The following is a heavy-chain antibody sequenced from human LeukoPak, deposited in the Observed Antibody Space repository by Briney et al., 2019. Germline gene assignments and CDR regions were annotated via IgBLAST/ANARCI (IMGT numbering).Heavy chain of an antibody. CDR3: ARQNIAAAGTNWFDP. Sequence: TSETLSLTCTVSGGSISSSSYYWGWIRQPPGKGLEWIGSIYYSGSTYYNPSLKSRVTISVDTSKNQFSLKLSSVTAADTAVYYCARQNIAAAGTNWFDPWGQGTLVTVSS. D-gene: IGHD6-13*01. CDR2: IYYSGST. CDR1: GGSISSSSYY. J-gene: IGHJ5*02. V-gene: IGHV4-39*01.